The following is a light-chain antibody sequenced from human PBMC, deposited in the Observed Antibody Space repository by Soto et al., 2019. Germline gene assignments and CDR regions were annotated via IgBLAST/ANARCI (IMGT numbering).Light chain of an antibody. J-gene: IGKJ1*01. CDR1: QSVSSN. V-gene: IGKV3-15*01. Sequence: EIVRTQSPATLSVSPGEGATLSCRASQSVSSNLAWYQLKPGQAPRLLIYDASTRATGIPARFSGSGSGTEFTLTISSLQSEDFAVYYCQQYNNWPRTFGQGTKVEIK. CDR2: DAS. CDR3: QQYNNWPRT.